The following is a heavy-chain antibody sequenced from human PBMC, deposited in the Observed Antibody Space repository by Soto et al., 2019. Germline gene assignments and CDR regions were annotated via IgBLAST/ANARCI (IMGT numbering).Heavy chain of an antibody. V-gene: IGHV3-11*01. J-gene: IGHJ6*02. CDR1: GFRFNDYY. CDR2: ISSGANKI. CDR3: VRYRGSFYYYDGLDV. Sequence: PGGSLRLSCVGSGFRFNDYYMTWIRQAPGKGLEGVAFISSGANKIDYADSVRGRFTIFRDNAKNSLYLQMNSLRAEDTAKYYCVRYRGSFYYYDGLDVWGQGTTVTVSS. D-gene: IGHD1-26*01.